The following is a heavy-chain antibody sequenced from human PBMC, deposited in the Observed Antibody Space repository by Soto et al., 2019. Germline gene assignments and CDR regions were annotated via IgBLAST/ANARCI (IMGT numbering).Heavy chain of an antibody. CDR2: LIPIYDTP. CDR3: ARVRDPHLDHYGLDV. CDR1: GFTFNVYG. J-gene: IGHJ6*02. Sequence: ASVKVSCKTSGFTFNVYGIHWVRQAPGQGLEWMGGLIPIYDTPDYAQKFQGRVTITADKSTTTVFLELSSLTSEDTAVYFCARVRDPHLDHYGLDVWGQGTTVTVSS. V-gene: IGHV1-69*06.